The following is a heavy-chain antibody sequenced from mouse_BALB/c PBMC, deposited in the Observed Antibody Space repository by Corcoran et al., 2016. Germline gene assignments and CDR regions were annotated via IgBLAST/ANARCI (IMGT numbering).Heavy chain of an antibody. J-gene: IGHJ4*01. Sequence: EVLLQQSGPELVKPGASVKIPCKASGYTFTDYTMDWVKQSHGKSLEWIGDINPNNGGTSYNQKFKGKATLTVDKSSSTAYMELRSLTSEDTAGYYCARSARYDREYSAMDFWGQRTSVTVSS. D-gene: IGHD2-14*01. CDR3: ARSARYDREYSAMDF. CDR1: GYTFTDYT. V-gene: IGHV1-18*01. CDR2: INPNNGGT.